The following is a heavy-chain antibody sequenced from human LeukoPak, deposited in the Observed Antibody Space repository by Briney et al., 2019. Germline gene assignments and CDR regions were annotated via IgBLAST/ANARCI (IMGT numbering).Heavy chain of an antibody. V-gene: IGHV7-4-1*02. D-gene: IGHD3-22*01. J-gene: IGHJ4*02. CDR1: GYTFTSYA. Sequence: ASVKVSCKASGYTFTSYAMNWVRQAPGQGLEWMGWINTNTGNPTYAQGFTGRFVFSLDTSVSTAYLQISSLKAEDTAVYYCARDLNYYDSSGSHFDYWGQGTLVTVSS. CDR2: INTNTGNP. CDR3: ARDLNYYDSSGSHFDY.